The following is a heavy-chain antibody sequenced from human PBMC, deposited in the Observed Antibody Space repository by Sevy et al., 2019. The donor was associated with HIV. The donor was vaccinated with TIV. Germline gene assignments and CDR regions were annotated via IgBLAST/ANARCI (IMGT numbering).Heavy chain of an antibody. D-gene: IGHD4-17*01. J-gene: IGHJ4*02. CDR2: ISGSGGST. CDR3: AKALVRVFYGDSIFFDY. V-gene: IGHV3-23*01. CDR1: GFSFSNFG. Sequence: GESLKISCAASGFSFSNFGMSWVRQAPGKGLEWVLAISGSGGSTFYADSVKGRFIISRDNSKNTLYLQMSSLRAEDTAIYYCAKALVRVFYGDSIFFDYWGQGILVTVSS.